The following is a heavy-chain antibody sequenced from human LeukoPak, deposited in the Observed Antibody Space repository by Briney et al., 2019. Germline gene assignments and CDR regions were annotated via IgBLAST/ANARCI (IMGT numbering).Heavy chain of an antibody. CDR2: ISSSSSTI. CDR3: AREAYCTNGVCYFDY. V-gene: IGHV3-48*01. J-gene: IGHJ4*02. D-gene: IGHD2-8*01. Sequence: PGGSLRLSCAASGFTFSSYAMSWVRQAPGKGLEWVSYISSSSSTIYYADSVKGRFTISRDNAKNSLYLQMNSLRAEDTAVYYCAREAYCTNGVCYFDYWGQGTLVTVSS. CDR1: GFTFSSYA.